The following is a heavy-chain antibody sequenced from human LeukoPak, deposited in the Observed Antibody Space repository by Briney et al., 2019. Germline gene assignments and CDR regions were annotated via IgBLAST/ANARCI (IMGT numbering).Heavy chain of an antibody. CDR1: GFTFSSYG. Sequence: GGSLRLSCAASGFTFSSYGMHWVRQAPGKGLEWVAVISYDGSNKYYADSVKGRFTISRDNSKNTLYLQMNSLRAEDTAVCYCAKDRGGSYYGMDVWGQGTTVTVSS. V-gene: IGHV3-30*18. D-gene: IGHD2-15*01. CDR3: AKDRGGSYYGMDV. J-gene: IGHJ6*02. CDR2: ISYDGSNK.